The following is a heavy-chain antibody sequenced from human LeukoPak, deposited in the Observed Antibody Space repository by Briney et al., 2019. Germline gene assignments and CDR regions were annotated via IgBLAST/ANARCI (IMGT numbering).Heavy chain of an antibody. CDR2: IGNTET. D-gene: IGHD5-18*01. V-gene: IGHV3-23*01. CDR1: GFPFETDA. J-gene: IGHJ4*02. CDR3: AKDWIQFNRVFDCFDS. Sequence: PGGSLRLSCATSGFPFETDAMSWVRQAPGKCLEWVATIGNTETFYADSVTGRFTISRDNSKNTVNLQMNRLRVEDTAIYYCAKDWIQFNRVFDCFDSWGQGTLVTVSS.